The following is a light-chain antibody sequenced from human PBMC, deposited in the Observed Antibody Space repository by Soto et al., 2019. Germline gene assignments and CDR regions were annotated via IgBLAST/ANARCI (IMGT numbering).Light chain of an antibody. CDR3: QYYGSLVLT. Sequence: EIVLTQSPGTLSLSPGERATLSCRASQSVSSTYLAWYQQKPGQAPRLLIYGASSRATGIPDRFSGSGSGTDFTLTISRLGPEDFAVYYCQYYGSLVLTFGGGTKVVIK. J-gene: IGKJ4*01. CDR2: GAS. CDR1: QSVSSTY. V-gene: IGKV3-20*01.